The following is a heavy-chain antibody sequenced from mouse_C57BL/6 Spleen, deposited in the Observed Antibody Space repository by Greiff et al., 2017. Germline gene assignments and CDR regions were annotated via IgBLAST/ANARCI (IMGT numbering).Heavy chain of an antibody. V-gene: IGHV5-6*02. CDR3: ARPYDYDEDYAMDY. CDR2: ISSGGSYT. CDR1: GFTFSSYG. D-gene: IGHD2-4*01. Sequence: DVMLVESGGDLVKPGGSLKLSCAASGFTFSSYGMSWVRQTPDKRLEWVATISSGGSYTYYPDSVKGRFTISRDNAKNTLYLQMSSLKSEDTAMYYCARPYDYDEDYAMDYWGQGTSVTVSS. J-gene: IGHJ4*01.